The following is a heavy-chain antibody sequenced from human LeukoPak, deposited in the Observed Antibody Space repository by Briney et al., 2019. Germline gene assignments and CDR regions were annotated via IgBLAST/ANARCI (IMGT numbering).Heavy chain of an antibody. CDR1: NGFDSYY. CDR3: GVYGGDWRFDF. CDR2: ITYRGSS. Sequence: PSGTLSLTCAVYNGFDSYYMTIVRQPPGEGLEWVGAITYRGSSNYNQSLKGRATISINISQRQFSLSLRSVTAADTATYYCGVYGGDWRFDFWGQGTPITVSS. J-gene: IGHJ4*02. D-gene: IGHD2-21*02. V-gene: IGHV4-34*01.